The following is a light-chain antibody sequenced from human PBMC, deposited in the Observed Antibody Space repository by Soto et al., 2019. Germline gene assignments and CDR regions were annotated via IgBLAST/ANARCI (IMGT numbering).Light chain of an antibody. V-gene: IGLV2-14*02. CDR2: EGS. CDR3: SSYSGTNNYV. J-gene: IGLJ1*01. CDR1: SSDVGSYSL. Sequence: QSVLTQPASVSGSPGQSITVSCTGTSSDVGSYSLVSWYHQSPGKAPKLVIYEGSKRPSGVSNRFSGSKSGNTASLTVSGLQAEDEADYYCSSYSGTNNYVFGTGNKLTVL.